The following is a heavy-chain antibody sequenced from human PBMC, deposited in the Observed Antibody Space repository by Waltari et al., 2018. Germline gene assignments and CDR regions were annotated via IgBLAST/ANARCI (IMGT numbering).Heavy chain of an antibody. V-gene: IGHV4-38-2*02. CDR3: ARGGLWMGSGYHCDY. J-gene: IGHJ4*02. CDR2: IYHSGST. CDR1: AYSIISEYY. D-gene: IGHD3-22*01. Sequence: QVRLQESGPGLVKPSATLSLTCTVSAYSIISEYYWGWIRQPPGKGLEWIGSIYHSGSTYYNPSLRSRVTISVDTSKNQFSLKLTSVTAADTAVYYCARGGLWMGSGYHCDYWGQGNLVTVSS.